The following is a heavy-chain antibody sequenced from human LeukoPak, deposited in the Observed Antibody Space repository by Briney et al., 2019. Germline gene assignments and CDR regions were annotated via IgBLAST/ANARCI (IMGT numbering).Heavy chain of an antibody. V-gene: IGHV4-59*08. CDR1: GGSISSYY. Sequence: PSETLSLTYTVSGGSISSYYWSWIRQPPGKGLEWIGYIYYSGSTNYDPSLKSRVTISVDTSKNQFSLKLSSVTAADTAVYYCARVGRGYYDSSGYYPYYFDYWGQGTLVTVSS. CDR2: IYYSGST. D-gene: IGHD3-22*01. CDR3: ARVGRGYYDSSGYYPYYFDY. J-gene: IGHJ4*02.